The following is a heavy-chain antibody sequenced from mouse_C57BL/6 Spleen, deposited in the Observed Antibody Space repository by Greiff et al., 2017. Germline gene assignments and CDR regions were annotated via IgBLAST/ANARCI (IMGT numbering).Heavy chain of an antibody. V-gene: IGHV3-6*01. CDR1: GYSITSGYY. Sequence: EVKLMESGPGLVKPSQSLSLTCSVTGYSITSGYYWNWIRQFPGNKLEWMGYISYDGSNNYNPSLKNRISITRDTSKNQFFLKLNSVTTEDTATYYCAREGASSGYDYWGQGTTLTVST. D-gene: IGHD3-2*02. CDR3: AREGASSGYDY. CDR2: ISYDGSN. J-gene: IGHJ2*01.